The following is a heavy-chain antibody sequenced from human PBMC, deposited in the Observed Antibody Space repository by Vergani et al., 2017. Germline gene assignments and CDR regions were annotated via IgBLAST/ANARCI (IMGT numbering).Heavy chain of an antibody. Sequence: EVQLEESGGGLVLPGRSLRLSCVASGFTSAGYAMHWVRQAPGKGLEWVSGISWNSNSIGYADSVKGRFTISRDNAKNSLYLQMNSLRAEDTALYYCAKDLSTSSAGAGFDPWGQGTLVTVSS. V-gene: IGHV3-9*02. J-gene: IGHJ5*02. D-gene: IGHD6-6*01. CDR3: AKDLSTSSAGAGFDP. CDR1: GFTSAGYA. CDR2: ISWNSNSI.